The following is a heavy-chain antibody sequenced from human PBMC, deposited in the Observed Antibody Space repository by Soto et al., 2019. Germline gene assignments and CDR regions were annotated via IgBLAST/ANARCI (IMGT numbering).Heavy chain of an antibody. Sequence: QVHLVQSGAEVRRPGASVRVSCKDSGYTFSNYGIKWVRQAPGQGLEWLGWISAYNGNTKSAQKFQAKLTMATDTSTSTAYMELRSLRSDDTAVYFCARDGRQFVPNSATLAFWGQGQVITVSS. CDR1: GYTFSNYG. D-gene: IGHD6-6*01. CDR2: ISAYNGNT. V-gene: IGHV1-18*01. CDR3: ARDGRQFVPNSATLAF. J-gene: IGHJ3*01.